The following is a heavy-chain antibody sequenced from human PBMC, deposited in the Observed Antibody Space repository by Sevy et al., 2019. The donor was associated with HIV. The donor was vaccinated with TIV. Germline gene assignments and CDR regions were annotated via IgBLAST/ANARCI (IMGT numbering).Heavy chain of an antibody. J-gene: IGHJ4*01. D-gene: IGHD3-22*01. CDR2: ISTGGGTI. CDR3: ATSPRDYYNYYFDY. V-gene: IGHV3-48*03. CDR1: GLSFRSYE. Sequence: GGCLRLSCAASGLSFRSYELNCVRQAPGKGLQWISYISTGGGTILYADSVKGRFTISRDNAKNSVFLQMNSLRIEYTAVYFCATSPRDYYNYYFDYWGHGTQVTVSS.